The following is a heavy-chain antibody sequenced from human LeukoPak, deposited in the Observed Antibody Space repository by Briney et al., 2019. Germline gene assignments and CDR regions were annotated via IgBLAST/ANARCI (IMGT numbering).Heavy chain of an antibody. Sequence: GGSLGLSCAASGFTFSSYGMHWVRQAPGKGLEWVAVISYDGSNKYYADSVKGRFTISRDNSKNTLYLQMNSLRAEDTAVYYCAKDRMITFGGALDYWGQGTLVTVSS. CDR1: GFTFSSYG. V-gene: IGHV3-30*18. J-gene: IGHJ4*02. CDR2: ISYDGSNK. CDR3: AKDRMITFGGALDY. D-gene: IGHD3-16*01.